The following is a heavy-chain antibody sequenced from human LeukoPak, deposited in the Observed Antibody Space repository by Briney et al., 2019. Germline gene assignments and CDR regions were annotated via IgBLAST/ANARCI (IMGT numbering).Heavy chain of an antibody. CDR1: GFTFDDYG. CDR3: AREGPHYYYDSSGYLDY. Sequence: GGSLRLSCAASGFTFDDYGMSWVRQAPGKGLEWVSGINWNGGSTGYADSVKGRFTISRDNAKNSLYLQVNSLRAEDTALYYCAREGPHYYYDSSGYLDYWGQGTLVTVSS. V-gene: IGHV3-20*04. J-gene: IGHJ4*02. CDR2: INWNGGST. D-gene: IGHD3-22*01.